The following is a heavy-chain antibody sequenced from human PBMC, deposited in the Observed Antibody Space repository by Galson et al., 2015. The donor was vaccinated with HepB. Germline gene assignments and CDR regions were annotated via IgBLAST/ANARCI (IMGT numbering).Heavy chain of an antibody. D-gene: IGHD3-9*01. CDR1: GFTFSDYT. Sequence: SLRLSCAASGFTFSDYTLHWARQAPGQGLEWMTYILSDGIRKKYADSMKGRFTVSRDNSRHTLFLQMSSLRPEDTAPYYCARGGFDKTLDNWGQGALVTVSS. CDR2: ILSDGIRK. V-gene: IGHV3-30-3*01. CDR3: ARGGFDKTLDN. J-gene: IGHJ4*02.